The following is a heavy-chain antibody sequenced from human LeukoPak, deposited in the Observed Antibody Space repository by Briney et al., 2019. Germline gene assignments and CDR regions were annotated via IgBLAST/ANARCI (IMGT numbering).Heavy chain of an antibody. D-gene: IGHD4-17*01. CDR3: ARLQPLYGDYALDY. J-gene: IGHJ4*02. CDR1: GFTFSSYS. Sequence: PGGSLRLSCAASGFTFSSYSMNWVRQAPGKGLEWVSSISSSSSYIYYADSVKGRFTISRDNAKNSLYLRMNSLRAEDTAVYYCARLQPLYGDYALDYWGQGTLVTVSS. V-gene: IGHV3-21*01. CDR2: ISSSSSYI.